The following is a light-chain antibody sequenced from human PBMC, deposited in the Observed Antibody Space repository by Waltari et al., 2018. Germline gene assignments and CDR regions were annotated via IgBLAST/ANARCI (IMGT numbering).Light chain of an antibody. CDR2: KAT. CDR3: SLYMGSGIWV. CDR1: SGSLSSTSY. J-gene: IGLJ3*02. Sequence: QTVVTQAPSLSVSPGGTVTLTFAFSSGSLSSTSYATWYQQTPGQAPRTLVYKATSRSSGVPDRFSGSILGNKAALTITGARADDESDYYCSLYMGSGIWVFGGGTKLTVL. V-gene: IGLV8-61*01.